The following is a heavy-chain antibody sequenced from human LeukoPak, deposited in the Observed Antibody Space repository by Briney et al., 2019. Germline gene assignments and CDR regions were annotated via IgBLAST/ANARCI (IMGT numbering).Heavy chain of an antibody. CDR1: GFTFRDYY. CDR3: AREGSSASGQDWYVFDI. V-gene: IGHV1-2*02. CDR2: MYFNSGAT. D-gene: IGHD5-12*01. Sequence: GASVKVSCKASGFTFRDYYVQWVRQVPGQGLEWVGWMYFNSGATWYAPKFQGRVTLTGDTSINTVYMELVSLGSDDTAMYYCAREGSSASGQDWYVFDIWGQETMVTVSS. J-gene: IGHJ3*02.